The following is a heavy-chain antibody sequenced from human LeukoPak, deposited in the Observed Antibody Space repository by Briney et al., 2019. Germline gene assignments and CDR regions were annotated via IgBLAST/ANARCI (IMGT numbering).Heavy chain of an antibody. CDR3: AKEVWNCSGGSCYPSLGY. Sequence: PGGSLRLSCAASGFTFSSYAMSWVRQAPGKGLEWVSAISGSGGSTDYADSVKGRFTISRDNSKNTLYLQMNSLRAEDTAVYYCAKEVWNCSGGSCYPSLGYWGQGTLVTVSS. D-gene: IGHD2-15*01. CDR1: GFTFSSYA. CDR2: ISGSGGST. V-gene: IGHV3-23*01. J-gene: IGHJ4*02.